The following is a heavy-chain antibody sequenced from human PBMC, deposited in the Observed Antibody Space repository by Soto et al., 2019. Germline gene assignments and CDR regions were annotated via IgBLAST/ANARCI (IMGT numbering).Heavy chain of an antibody. D-gene: IGHD2-15*01. Sequence: GASVKVSCKASGYTFTSYGISRVRQAPGQGLEWMGWISAYNGNTNYAQKLQGRVTMTTDTSTSTAYMELRSLRSDDTAVYYCARVAGVVVVAVTYAFDIWGQGTMVTVSS. CDR1: GYTFTSYG. CDR2: ISAYNGNT. J-gene: IGHJ3*02. CDR3: ARVAGVVVVAVTYAFDI. V-gene: IGHV1-18*01.